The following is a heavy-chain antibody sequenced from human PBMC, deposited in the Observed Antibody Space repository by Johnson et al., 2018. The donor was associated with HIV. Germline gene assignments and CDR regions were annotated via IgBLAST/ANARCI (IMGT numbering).Heavy chain of an antibody. CDR1: GFTFRDYY. CDR3: ARDLDWVDGFDI. Sequence: VQLVESGGGLVKPGGSLRLSCAASGFTFRDYYMSWIRQAPGKGLEWVANIKQDGTEKYCVDSVKGRFTISRDNAKNSLYLQMNSLRAEDTAVYYCARDLDWVDGFDIWGQGTMVSVSS. J-gene: IGHJ3*02. V-gene: IGHV3-7*01. CDR2: IKQDGTEK. D-gene: IGHD1-1*01.